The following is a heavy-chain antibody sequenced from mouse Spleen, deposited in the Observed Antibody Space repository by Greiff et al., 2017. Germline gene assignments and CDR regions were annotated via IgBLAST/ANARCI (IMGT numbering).Heavy chain of an antibody. CDR2: ISGGGGNT. Sequence: EVQLVESGGGLVKPGGSLKLSCAASGFTFSNYTMSWVRQTPEKRLEWVATISGGGGNTYYPDSVKGRFTISRDNGKNTLYLQMSSLRSEDTALYYCARHPSDYYGSSYVWFAYWGQGTLVTVSA. CDR1: GFTFSNYT. V-gene: IGHV5-9*01. CDR3: ARHPSDYYGSSYVWFAY. J-gene: IGHJ3*01. D-gene: IGHD1-1*01.